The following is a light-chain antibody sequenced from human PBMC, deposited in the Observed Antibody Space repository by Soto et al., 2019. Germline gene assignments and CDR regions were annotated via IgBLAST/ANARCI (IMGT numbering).Light chain of an antibody. CDR1: QSISNK. CDR2: AAS. Sequence: EIVMTQSPATLSVSPGAGVTLSCRASQSISNKLAWYQQKPGQAPRLLIYAASTRATGVPARFSGSGSGTEFTLSISSLQSEDFAVYHCQHYSDWRWTFGQGTKVEIK. V-gene: IGKV3-15*01. J-gene: IGKJ1*01. CDR3: QHYSDWRWT.